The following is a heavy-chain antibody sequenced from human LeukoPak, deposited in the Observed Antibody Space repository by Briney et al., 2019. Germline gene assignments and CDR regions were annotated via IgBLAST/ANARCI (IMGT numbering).Heavy chain of an antibody. D-gene: IGHD3-10*01. CDR3: AREQGVISPFDY. Sequence: ASVKVTCKASGYTFTSYYMHWVRRAPGQGLEWMGIINPSGGSTSYAQKFQGRVTMTRDTSTSTVYMELSSLRSEDTAVYYCAREQGVISPFDYWGQGTLVTVSS. CDR1: GYTFTSYY. V-gene: IGHV1-46*01. CDR2: INPSGGST. J-gene: IGHJ4*02.